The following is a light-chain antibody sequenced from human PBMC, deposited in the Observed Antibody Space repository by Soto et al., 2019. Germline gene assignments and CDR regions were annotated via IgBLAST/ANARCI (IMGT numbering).Light chain of an antibody. J-gene: IGLJ2*01. CDR3: SSYTSSSTYVV. Sequence: QSALTQPASVSGSPGQSITISCTGTSSDVGGYNYVSWYQQHPGKAPQLIIYDVTNRPSGVSNRFSGSKSGNTASLTVSGLQAEDEADYYCSSYTSSSTYVVFGGGTKVTFL. CDR1: SSDVGGYNY. V-gene: IGLV2-14*03. CDR2: DVT.